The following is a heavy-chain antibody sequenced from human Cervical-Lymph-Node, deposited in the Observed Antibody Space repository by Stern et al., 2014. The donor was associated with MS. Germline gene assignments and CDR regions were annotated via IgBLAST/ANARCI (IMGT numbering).Heavy chain of an antibody. J-gene: IGHJ6*02. Sequence: VQLVESGAEVKKPGASVKVSCKASGYTFTNFYLHWVRQAPGQGLEWIGRINPNSGDSNFAQMFQGRVTLTRDTSINTAYMELRRLRYDDTAVYYCARFFVYGMDVWGQGTTVTVSS. CDR1: GYTFTNFY. CDR2: INPNSGDS. V-gene: IGHV1-2*06. CDR3: ARFFVYGMDV.